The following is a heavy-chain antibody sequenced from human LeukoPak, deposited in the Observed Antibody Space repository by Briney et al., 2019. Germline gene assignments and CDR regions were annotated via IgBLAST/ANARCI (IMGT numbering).Heavy chain of an antibody. V-gene: IGHV3-30*02. Sequence: GGSLRLSCATSGFTFSAYGMHWVRQAPGKGLEWVAFIRYDGSNKYYADSVKGRFTISRDNSKNTLYLQMNSLRAEDMAVYYCAKERNYFDSSGYADYWGQGTLVTVSS. CDR3: AKERNYFDSSGYADY. J-gene: IGHJ4*02. CDR1: GFTFSAYG. D-gene: IGHD3-22*01. CDR2: IRYDGSNK.